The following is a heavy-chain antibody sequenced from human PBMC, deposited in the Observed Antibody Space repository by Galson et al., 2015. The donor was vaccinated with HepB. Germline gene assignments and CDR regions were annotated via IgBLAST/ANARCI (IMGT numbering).Heavy chain of an antibody. D-gene: IGHD3-22*01. CDR2: IWYDGSNK. J-gene: IGHJ4*02. Sequence: SLRLSCAASGFTFSSYGMHWVRQAPGKGLEWVAVIWYDGSNKYYADSVKGRFTISRDNSKNTLYLQMNSLRAEDTAVYYCARGDDSSGYYFSIDYWGQGTLVTVSS. CDR3: ARGDDSSGYYFSIDY. V-gene: IGHV3-33*01. CDR1: GFTFSSYG.